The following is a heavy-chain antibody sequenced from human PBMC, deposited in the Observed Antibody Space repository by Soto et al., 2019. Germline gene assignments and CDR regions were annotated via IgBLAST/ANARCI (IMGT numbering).Heavy chain of an antibody. J-gene: IGHJ4*02. CDR2: IIPILGIA. D-gene: IGHD2-2*01. V-gene: IGHV1-69*02. CDR3: ARGKLGIVPAAMWRAFDY. Sequence: SVKVSCKASGGTFSSYTISWVRQAPGQGLEWMGRIIPILGIANYAQKFQGRVTITADKSTSTAYMELSSLRSEDTAVYYCARGKLGIVPAAMWRAFDYWGQGTLVTVSS. CDR1: GGTFSSYT.